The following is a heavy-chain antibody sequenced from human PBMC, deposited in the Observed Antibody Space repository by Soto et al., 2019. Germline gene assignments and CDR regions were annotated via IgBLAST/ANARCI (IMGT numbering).Heavy chain of an antibody. CDR2: ISFSGAT. V-gene: IGHV4-59*01. J-gene: IGHJ4*01. CDR3: ARDRRDGSKRYFEF. D-gene: IGHD3-9*01. CDR1: GVSITSYF. Sequence: SETLCVTCTVSGVSITSYFWSWSRQTPRKGLDWIRSISFSGATYSNPSLTGRAALSVDTSENHLSLTLNSVTSADTAVYFCARDRRDGSKRYFEFWGHGNQVTVSS.